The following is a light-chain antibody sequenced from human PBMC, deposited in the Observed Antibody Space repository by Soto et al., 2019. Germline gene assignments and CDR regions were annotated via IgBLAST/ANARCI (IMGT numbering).Light chain of an antibody. V-gene: IGKV3-15*01. J-gene: IGKJ2*01. CDR2: GAS. CDR3: QRGHNWPLT. Sequence: EIVMTQSPATLSLSPGERAALSCRASQSINSELAWYQQKPGQPPRLLIYGASTRATGVPARFTGSESGSEFTLTPSGLQSEDFAVYYCQRGHNWPLTFGQGTRLEI. CDR1: QSINSE.